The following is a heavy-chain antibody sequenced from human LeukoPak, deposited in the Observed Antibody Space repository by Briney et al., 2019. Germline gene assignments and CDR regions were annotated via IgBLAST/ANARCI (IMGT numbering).Heavy chain of an antibody. V-gene: IGHV1-24*01. CDR2: FDPEDGET. Sequence: ASVKVSCKSSGYTFTDYYMHWVRQAPGKGLEWMGGFDPEDGETIYAQKFQGRVTMTEDTSTDTVYMEPSSLRSEDTAVYYCARTLSDSGLSYWGQGTLVTVSS. CDR3: ARTLSDSGLSY. CDR1: GYTFTDYY. J-gene: IGHJ4*02. D-gene: IGHD3/OR15-3a*01.